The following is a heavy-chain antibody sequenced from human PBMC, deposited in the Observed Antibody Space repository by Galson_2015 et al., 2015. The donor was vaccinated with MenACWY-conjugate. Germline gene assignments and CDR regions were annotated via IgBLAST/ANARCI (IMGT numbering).Heavy chain of an antibody. J-gene: IGHJ4*02. CDR1: GDSVSGTNVA. V-gene: IGHV6-1*01. CDR2: TYYTSRWYT. D-gene: IGHD2-8*01. CDR3: AREVLYIFDS. Sequence: CAISGDSVSGTNVARNWIRQSPSRGLEWLGRTYYTSRWYTNYAMSVTRRIAISPDTSKNQVTLQLNSVTPEDTAVYYCAREVLYIFDSWGQGTLVTVSS.